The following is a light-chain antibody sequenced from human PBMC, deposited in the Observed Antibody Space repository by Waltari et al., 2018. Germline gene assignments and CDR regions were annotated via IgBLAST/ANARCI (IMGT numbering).Light chain of an antibody. CDR1: QSVSWS. CDR2: DAS. Sequence: EIVLTQSPGTLSLSPGERATLSCRASQSVSWSLAWYQQKPGQPPRLLSYDASSRATGIPDRFSGSGSGTDFSLTISRLEPEDFAVYYCQKYGSLPATFGQGTKVEIK. V-gene: IGKV3-20*01. CDR3: QKYGSLPAT. J-gene: IGKJ1*01.